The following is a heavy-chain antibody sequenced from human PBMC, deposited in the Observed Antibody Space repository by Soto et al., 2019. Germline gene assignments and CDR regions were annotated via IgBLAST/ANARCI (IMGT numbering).Heavy chain of an antibody. V-gene: IGHV4-34*01. CDR3: ARYNWPLFDY. CDR2: ISHSGTT. D-gene: IGHD1-1*01. Sequence: SETLSLTCAVYGGSLIGHYGTWIRQPPGKGLEWIGEISHSGTTKYNPSLKGRVTISVDTSKNQFSLKLSSVTAADTAVYYCARYNWPLFDYWGQGTLVTVSS. J-gene: IGHJ4*02. CDR1: GGSLIGHY.